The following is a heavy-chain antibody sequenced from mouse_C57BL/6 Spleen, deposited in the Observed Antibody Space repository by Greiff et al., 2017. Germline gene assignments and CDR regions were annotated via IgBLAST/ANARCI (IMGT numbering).Heavy chain of an antibody. V-gene: IGHV3-1*01. D-gene: IGHD2-4*01. CDR3: ARGEDYDEGFAY. CDR1: GYSITSGYD. J-gene: IGHJ3*01. Sequence: EVKLLESGPGMVKPSQSLSLTCTVTGYSITSGYDWHWIRHFPGNTLEWLGYISYSGSTNYNPSLKSRISITHDTSKNHFFLKLNSVTTEDTATYYCARGEDYDEGFAYWGQGTLVTVSA. CDR2: ISYSGST.